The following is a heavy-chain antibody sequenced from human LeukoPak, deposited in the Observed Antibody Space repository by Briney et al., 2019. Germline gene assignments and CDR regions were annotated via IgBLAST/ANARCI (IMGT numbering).Heavy chain of an antibody. J-gene: IGHJ4*02. CDR1: GFTFSASA. Sequence: GGSLRLSCEASGFTFSASAMTWVRQAPGKGLEWVSSIGSDNKPHYSESVKGRFAISRDNSKNTLYLQMNSLRAEDTAVYYCAKIWGSSGWYEYSFDYWGQGTLVTVSS. CDR2: IGSDNKP. CDR3: AKIWGSSGWYEYSFDY. D-gene: IGHD6-19*01. V-gene: IGHV3-23*05.